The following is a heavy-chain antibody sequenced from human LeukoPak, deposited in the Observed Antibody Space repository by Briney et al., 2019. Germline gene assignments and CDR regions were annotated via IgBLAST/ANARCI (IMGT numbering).Heavy chain of an antibody. CDR3: TTIKRGNIFGYFDF. D-gene: IGHD5-18*01. J-gene: IGHJ4*02. Sequence: ASETLSLTCTVSGGSMTTHHWNWIRQTPGKGLEWIGYVLDSGRTKENPSLKSRVTLSADTSKNQLSLRLSSVTAADTAVYYCTTIKRGNIFGYFDFWGQGILVTVSS. CDR1: GGSMTTHH. V-gene: IGHV4-59*11. CDR2: VLDSGRT.